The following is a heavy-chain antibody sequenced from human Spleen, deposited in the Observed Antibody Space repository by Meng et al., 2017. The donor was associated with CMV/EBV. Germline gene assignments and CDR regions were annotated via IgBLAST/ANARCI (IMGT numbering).Heavy chain of an antibody. V-gene: IGHV4-34*01. CDR2: INYSGST. CDR3: ARGYCSSTSCYSYSV. Sequence: SETLSLTCAVYDGSSSGYYWSWIRQPPGKGLEWIGEINYSGSTNYNPSLKSRVTISVDMSKNHFSLKLSSVTAADTAVYYCARGYCSSTSCYSYSVWGQGTTVTVSS. CDR1: DGSSSGYY. J-gene: IGHJ6*02. D-gene: IGHD2-2*01.